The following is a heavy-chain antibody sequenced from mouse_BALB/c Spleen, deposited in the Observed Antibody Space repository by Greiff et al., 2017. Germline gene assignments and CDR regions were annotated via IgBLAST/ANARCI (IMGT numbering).Heavy chain of an antibody. J-gene: IGHJ4*01. CDR1: GYAFTNYL. Sequence: VKLMESGAELVRPGTSVKVSCKASGYAFTNYLIEWVKQRPGQGLEWIGVINPGSGGTNYNEKFKGKATLTADKSSSTAYMQLSSLTSDDSAVYFCARRGDGNYDYYAMDYWGQGTSVTVSS. D-gene: IGHD2-1*01. CDR2: INPGSGGT. V-gene: IGHV1-54*01. CDR3: ARRGDGNYDYYAMDY.